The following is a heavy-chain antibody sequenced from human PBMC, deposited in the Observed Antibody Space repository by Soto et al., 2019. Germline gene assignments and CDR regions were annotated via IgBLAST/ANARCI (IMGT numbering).Heavy chain of an antibody. Sequence: QVQLQESGPGLVKPSQTLSLTCTVSGGSIRSGGYCWSWIRQHPGKGLEWIGYIYYSGSTYYNPSLKSRVTISVDTSKNQFSLKLSSMTAADTAVYYCARLEIIGAFDIWGQGTMVTVSS. D-gene: IGHD3-10*01. V-gene: IGHV4-31*03. J-gene: IGHJ3*02. CDR3: ARLEIIGAFDI. CDR2: IYYSGST. CDR1: GGSIRSGGYC.